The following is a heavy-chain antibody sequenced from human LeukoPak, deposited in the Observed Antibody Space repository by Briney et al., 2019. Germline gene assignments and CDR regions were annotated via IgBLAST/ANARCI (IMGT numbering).Heavy chain of an antibody. CDR1: GYTFTDYY. D-gene: IGHD2-2*01. CDR3: ARVPLGYCSSTSCLGRRTKRLYYFDY. Sequence: ASVKVSCKASGYTFTDYYIHWVRQAPGQGLECMGWINPNSGGTNYAQKFQGRVAMTRDTSISTAYMELSRLRSDDTAVYYCARVPLGYCSSTSCLGRRTKRLYYFDYWGQGTLVTVSS. J-gene: IGHJ4*02. V-gene: IGHV1-2*02. CDR2: INPNSGGT.